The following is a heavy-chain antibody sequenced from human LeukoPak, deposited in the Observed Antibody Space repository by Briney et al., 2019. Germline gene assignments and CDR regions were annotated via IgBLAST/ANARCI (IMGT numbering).Heavy chain of an antibody. V-gene: IGHV4-61*02. J-gene: IGHJ4*02. CDR2: IYTSGST. Sequence: SETLSLTCTVSGGSISSGSYYWSWIRQPAGRGLEWIGRIYTSGSTNYNPSLKSRVTISVDTSKNQFSLKLSSVTAADTAVYYCARGWRRLGGYNLIGFGYWGQGTLVTVSS. CDR3: ARGWRRLGGYNLIGFGY. D-gene: IGHD5-24*01. CDR1: GGSISSGSYY.